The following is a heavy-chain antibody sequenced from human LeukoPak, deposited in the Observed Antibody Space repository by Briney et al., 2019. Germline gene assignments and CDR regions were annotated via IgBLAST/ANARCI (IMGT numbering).Heavy chain of an antibody. V-gene: IGHV3-30*18. CDR1: GFTFSRYG. J-gene: IGHJ4*02. D-gene: IGHD5-24*01. CDR3: AKDRDDYGATYFFDY. CDR2: ISYDGNNK. Sequence: PGRSLRFSCVASGFTFSRYGMHWVRQAPGKGLEWVAVISYDGNNKYNADSVKGRFTISRDNSKNTLYLQMNSLRAEDTAVYYCAKDRDDYGATYFFDYWGQGTLVTVSS.